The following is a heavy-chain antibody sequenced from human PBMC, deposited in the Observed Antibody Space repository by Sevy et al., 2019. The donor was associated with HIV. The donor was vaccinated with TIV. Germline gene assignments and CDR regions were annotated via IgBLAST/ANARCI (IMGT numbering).Heavy chain of an antibody. CDR1: GFTFSEYG. J-gene: IGHJ4*02. V-gene: IGHV3-30*04. CDR3: ARDRGEILSSAFNY. Sequence: GGSLRLSCAASGFTFSEYGMHWVRQAPGKGLEWVAVISHDGRNNKYNADSVKGRFTFSRDNSKNTLYLQMNSLRAEETAIYYCARDRGEILSSAFNYWGQGTLVTVSS. D-gene: IGHD3-10*01. CDR2: ISHDGRNNK.